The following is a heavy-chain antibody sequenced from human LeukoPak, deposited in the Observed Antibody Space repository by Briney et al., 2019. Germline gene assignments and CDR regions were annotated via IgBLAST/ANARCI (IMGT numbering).Heavy chain of an antibody. Sequence: PGGSLRLSCAASGFTVSSNYMSWVRQAPGKGLEWVSVIYSGGSTYYADSVKGRFTISRDNSKNTLYLQMNSLRAEDTAVYYCAKDISAPIRTPFDYWGQGTLVTVSS. CDR2: IYSGGST. J-gene: IGHJ4*02. CDR1: GFTVSSNY. CDR3: AKDISAPIRTPFDY. D-gene: IGHD3-10*01. V-gene: IGHV3-53*01.